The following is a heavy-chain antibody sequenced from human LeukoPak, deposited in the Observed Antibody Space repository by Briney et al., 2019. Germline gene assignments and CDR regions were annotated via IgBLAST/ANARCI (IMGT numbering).Heavy chain of an antibody. V-gene: IGHV3-21*01. Sequence: PGGSLRLSCAASGFTFSSYSMNWVRQAPGKGLEWVSSISSSSSYIYYADSVKGRFTISRDNAKNSLYLQMNSLRAEDTAVYYRARKGGHGYDAFDIWGQGTMVTVSS. CDR1: GFTFSSYS. CDR3: ARKGGHGYDAFDI. D-gene: IGHD2-2*03. CDR2: ISSSSSYI. J-gene: IGHJ3*02.